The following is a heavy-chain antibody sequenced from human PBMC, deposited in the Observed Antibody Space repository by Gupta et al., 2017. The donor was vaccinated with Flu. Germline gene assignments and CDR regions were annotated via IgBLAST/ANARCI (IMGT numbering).Heavy chain of an antibody. Sequence: QVQLVESGGGVVQPGRSLRLSCAASGFTFSRYGMHWVRQAPGKGLEWVAVIWYDGSNKYYADSVKGRFTISRDNSKNTLYLQMNSLRAEDTAVYYCARGLVVGSAFDYWGQGTLVTVSS. D-gene: IGHD2-2*01. CDR1: GFTFSRYG. CDR2: IWYDGSNK. V-gene: IGHV3-33*01. CDR3: ARGLVVGSAFDY. J-gene: IGHJ4*02.